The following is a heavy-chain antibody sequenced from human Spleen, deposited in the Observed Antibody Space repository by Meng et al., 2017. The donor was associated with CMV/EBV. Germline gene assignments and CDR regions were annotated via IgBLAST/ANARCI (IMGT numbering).Heavy chain of an antibody. Sequence: KVSCKASGYHLISDGITWVRHAPGQGPEWMGWISTYSGHPNYAQKFQGRVTMTTDTSTTTAYMELRSLRSDDTAVYFCARIRYFDLWGQGTLVTVSS. CDR1: GYHLISDG. CDR3: ARIRYFDL. J-gene: IGHJ1*01. D-gene: IGHD3-9*01. CDR2: ISTYSGHP. V-gene: IGHV1-18*01.